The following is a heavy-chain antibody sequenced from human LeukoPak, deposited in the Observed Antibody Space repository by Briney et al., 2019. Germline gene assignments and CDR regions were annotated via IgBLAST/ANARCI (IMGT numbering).Heavy chain of an antibody. J-gene: IGHJ4*02. Sequence: PSETLSLTCSVSGGSINGYYWCWMRQPPGKGLEWIGNFYSSGSANYNPSLKSRVTISVETYKNQFSLKLSSVTAADTAVYYCARVFGYTYGHADYWGQGTLVTVSS. V-gene: IGHV4-59*01. CDR3: ARVFGYTYGHADY. D-gene: IGHD5-18*01. CDR2: FYSSGSA. CDR1: GGSINGYY.